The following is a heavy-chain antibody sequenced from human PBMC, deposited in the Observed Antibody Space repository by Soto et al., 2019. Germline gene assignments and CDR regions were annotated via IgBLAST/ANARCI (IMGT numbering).Heavy chain of an antibody. D-gene: IGHD2-15*01. CDR1: GGTFSSYA. V-gene: IGHV1-69*12. Sequence: QVQLVQSGAEVKKPGSSVKVSCKASGGTFSSYAISWVRQAPGQGLEWMGGIIPIFGTANYAQKFQGRVTIPADESTSTADMELSSLRSEATAVYYCARDREDIVVVVAATPYYCYGMDVWGQGTTVTVSS. CDR3: ARDREDIVVVVAATPYYCYGMDV. CDR2: IIPIFGTA. J-gene: IGHJ6*02.